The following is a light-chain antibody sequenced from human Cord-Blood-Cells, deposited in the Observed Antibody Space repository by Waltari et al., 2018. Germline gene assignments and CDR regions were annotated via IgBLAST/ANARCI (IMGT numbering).Light chain of an antibody. CDR3: CSYAGSYTL. Sequence: QSALTQPRSVSGSPGQSVTIPCTGTSSDVGGYNYVSWYQQHPGKAPKLMFYDVSKRPSGVPDRFSGSKSGNTASLTISGLQAEDEADYYCCSYAGSYTLFGGGTKLTVL. V-gene: IGLV2-11*01. J-gene: IGLJ3*02. CDR2: DVS. CDR1: SSDVGGYNY.